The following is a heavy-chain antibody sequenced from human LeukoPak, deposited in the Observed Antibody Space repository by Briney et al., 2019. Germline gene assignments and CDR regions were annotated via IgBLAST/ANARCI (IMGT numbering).Heavy chain of an antibody. J-gene: IGHJ4*02. Sequence: GGSLRLSCAASGFTFSSYSMNWVRQAPGKGLEWVSYISSSSSTIYYADSVKGRFTISRDNAKNSLYLQMNSLRAEDTAVYYCARGGTAYCGGDCYSSGIYYWGQGTLVTVSS. CDR1: GFTFSSYS. CDR2: ISSSSSTI. D-gene: IGHD2-21*02. CDR3: ARGGTAYCGGDCYSSGIYY. V-gene: IGHV3-48*01.